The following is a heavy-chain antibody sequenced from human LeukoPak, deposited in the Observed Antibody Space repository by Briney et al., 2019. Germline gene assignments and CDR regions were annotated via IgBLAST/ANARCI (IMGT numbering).Heavy chain of an antibody. J-gene: IGHJ4*02. D-gene: IGHD2-15*01. CDR3: ARSGSGGRQKPYYFDY. V-gene: IGHV4-34*01. Sequence: SETLSLTCAVYGGSFSGYYWSWIRQPPGKGLEWIGEINHSGSTNYNPSLKSRVTISVDTSKNQFSLKLSSVTAADTAVYYCARSGSGGRQKPYYFDYWGQGTLVTVSS. CDR1: GGSFSGYY. CDR2: INHSGST.